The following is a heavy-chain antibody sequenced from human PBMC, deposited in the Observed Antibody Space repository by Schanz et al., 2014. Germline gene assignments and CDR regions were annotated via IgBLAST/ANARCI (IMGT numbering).Heavy chain of an antibody. CDR3: ARENLNWEAFDI. J-gene: IGHJ3*02. D-gene: IGHD7-27*01. Sequence: VQLLESGGALEQPGGSLRLSCAASGITFSDYAMSWVRQAPGKGLEWLSYISRDGTTSYYADSVKGRFTISRDSAKNSLYLEMTSLRGEDTAVYYCARENLNWEAFDIWGQGTVVTFSS. V-gene: IGHV3-11*01. CDR2: ISRDGTTS. CDR1: GITFSDYA.